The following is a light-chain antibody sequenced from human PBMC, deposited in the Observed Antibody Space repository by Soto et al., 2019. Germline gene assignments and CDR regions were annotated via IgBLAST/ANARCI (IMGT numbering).Light chain of an antibody. J-gene: IGKJ1*01. Sequence: EIVLTQSPGTLSLSPGERATLSCRASQSVPNRYLAWYQQKPGQAPRLLIYGASRRATGIPDRFSGSGSGTDFTLTISRLEPEDFVVYHCQQYGSSPPWTFGQGTKVEIK. CDR1: QSVPNRY. CDR3: QQYGSSPPWT. CDR2: GAS. V-gene: IGKV3-20*01.